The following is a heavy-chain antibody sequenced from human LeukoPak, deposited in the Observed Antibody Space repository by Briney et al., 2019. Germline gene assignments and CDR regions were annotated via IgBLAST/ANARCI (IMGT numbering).Heavy chain of an antibody. CDR2: ISGAGSSP. J-gene: IGHJ5*01. Sequence: PGRSLRLSCEGTGFSFRNFDMSWVRQAPGTGLQWLSGISGAGSSPYYADSVEGRFTISRDNSKNTLYLLITGLRADDTAIYYCAKIGHSSGFYLNWFGSWGQGTLVTVSS. V-gene: IGHV3-23*01. CDR1: GFSFRNFD. CDR3: AKIGHSSGFYLNWFGS. D-gene: IGHD3-22*01.